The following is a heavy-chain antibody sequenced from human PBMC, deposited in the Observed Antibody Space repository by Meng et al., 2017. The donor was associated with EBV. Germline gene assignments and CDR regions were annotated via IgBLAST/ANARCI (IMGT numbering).Heavy chain of an antibody. Sequence: QVQLLQPGAEVKNPGASVKVSCKASGYAFTSYILHWVRQAPGQRLEWMGWINVGVGYTKYSQKFQGKVTISSDTSATTGYMELSSLRSEDTAVYYCVRGPPVGVPGPGDYWGQGTLVTVSS. D-gene: IGHD2-21*01. CDR1: GYAFTSYI. J-gene: IGHJ4*02. CDR2: INVGVGYT. CDR3: VRGPPVGVPGPGDY. V-gene: IGHV1-3*01.